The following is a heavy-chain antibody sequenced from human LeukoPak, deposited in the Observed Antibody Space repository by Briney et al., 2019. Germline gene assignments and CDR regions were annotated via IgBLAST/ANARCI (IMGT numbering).Heavy chain of an antibody. Sequence: ASVKVSCKASGYTFTSYYMHWVRQAPGQGLEWMGIINPSGGSTSYAQKFQGRVTMTRDMTTSTVYMELSSLRSEDTAVYYCARDPEGIDSRGYFDYWGQGTLVTVSS. J-gene: IGHJ4*02. CDR3: ARDPEGIDSRGYFDY. V-gene: IGHV1-46*01. CDR2: INPSGGST. CDR1: GYTFTSYY. D-gene: IGHD3-22*01.